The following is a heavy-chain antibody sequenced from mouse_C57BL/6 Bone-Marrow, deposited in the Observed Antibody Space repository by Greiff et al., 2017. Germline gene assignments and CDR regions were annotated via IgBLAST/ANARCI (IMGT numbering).Heavy chain of an antibody. J-gene: IGHJ3*01. CDR1: GYTFTSYG. D-gene: IGHD2-4*01. CDR2: IYPRSGNT. Sequence: VQLQQSGAELARPGASVKLSCKASGYTFTSYGISWVKQRTGQGLEWIGEIYPRSGNTYYNEKFKGKATLTSDKSSSTAYMETRSLTSEDSAVYFCARSVYYDYPFAYWGQGTLVTVSA. V-gene: IGHV1-81*01. CDR3: ARSVYYDYPFAY.